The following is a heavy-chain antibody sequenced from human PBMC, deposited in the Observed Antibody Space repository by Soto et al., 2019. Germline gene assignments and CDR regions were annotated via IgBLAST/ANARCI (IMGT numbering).Heavy chain of an antibody. J-gene: IGHJ1*01. CDR1: GVSISSGNW. Sequence: SETLSLTCAVSGVSISSGNWWTWVRQSPQRGLEYIGEIFHDGTANYYPSFERRVAISVDTSKNQFSLKLTSVTAEDTAVYYCAKSNYYDSNHFQHWGQGTLVTVSS. CDR3: AKSNYYDSNHFQH. CDR2: IFHDGTA. V-gene: IGHV4-4*02. D-gene: IGHD3-22*01.